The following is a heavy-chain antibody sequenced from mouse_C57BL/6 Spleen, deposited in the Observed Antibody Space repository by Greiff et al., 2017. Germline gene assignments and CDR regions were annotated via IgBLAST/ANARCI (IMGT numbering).Heavy chain of an antibody. Sequence: QVQLQQPGAELVKPGASVKLSCKASGYTFTSYWMHWVKQRPGQGLEWIGMIHPNSGSTNYNEKFKSKDTLTVDKSSSTAYMQLSSLTSEDSAVYYCARYGTHWYFDVWGTGTTVTVSS. CDR3: ARYGTHWYFDV. CDR2: IHPNSGST. J-gene: IGHJ1*03. D-gene: IGHD1-1*01. V-gene: IGHV1-64*01. CDR1: GYTFTSYW.